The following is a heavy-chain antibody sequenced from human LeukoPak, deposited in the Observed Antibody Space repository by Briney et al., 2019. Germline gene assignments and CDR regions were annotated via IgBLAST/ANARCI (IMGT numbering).Heavy chain of an antibody. V-gene: IGHV2-26*01. CDR3: AHSGRGYGDYVDYFDY. D-gene: IGHD4-17*01. CDR1: GFSLSNSRMG. Sequence: SGPVLVKPTETLTLTCTVSGFSLSNSRMGVIWIRQPPGKALEWLAHIFSNDEKSYRTSLKSRLTISKDSSKSQVVLTMTNMDPVDTGTYYCAHSGRGYGDYVDYFDYWGQGTLVTVSS. CDR2: IFSNDEK. J-gene: IGHJ4*02.